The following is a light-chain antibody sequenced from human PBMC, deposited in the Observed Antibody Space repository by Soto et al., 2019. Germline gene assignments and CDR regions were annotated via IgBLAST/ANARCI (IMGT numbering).Light chain of an antibody. CDR1: QSVSSIY. V-gene: IGKV3-20*01. Sequence: EIVLTQSPGTLSLSPGERATLSCRASQSVSSIYLAWYQHKPGQAPRLLIYGASSRATGIPDRFSGSGSGTDFTLTISRLEPEDFAVYYCQQYGSSSWTFGRGTPVEIK. CDR3: QQYGSSSWT. J-gene: IGKJ1*01. CDR2: GAS.